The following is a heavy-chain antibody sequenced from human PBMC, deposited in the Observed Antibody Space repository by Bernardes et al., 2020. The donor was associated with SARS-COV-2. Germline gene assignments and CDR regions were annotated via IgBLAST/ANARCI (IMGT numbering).Heavy chain of an antibody. CDR2: ISGSGEST. Sequence: GGSLRLSCAASGFTFSSSAMSWVRQAPGKGLEWVSGISGSGESTYYADSAKGRFTISRDNSKNTLYVQMNNLRVEDTAVYYCAKDPRAYGQFDYWGQGTLVTVSS. V-gene: IGHV3-23*01. D-gene: IGHD5-12*01. CDR1: GFTFSSSA. CDR3: AKDPRAYGQFDY. J-gene: IGHJ4*02.